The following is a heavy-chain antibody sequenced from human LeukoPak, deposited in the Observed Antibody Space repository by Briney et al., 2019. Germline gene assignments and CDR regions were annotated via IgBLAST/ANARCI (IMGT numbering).Heavy chain of an antibody. V-gene: IGHV3-53*01. D-gene: IGHD1-26*01. CDR2: IYSGGST. Sequence: PGGSLRLSCAASGFTVSGNYMSWVRQAPGKGLEWVSVIYSGGSTYYADSVKGRFTISRDNSKNTLYLQMNSLRAEDTAVYYCAKGSIVGATLGYFDYWGQGTLVTVSS. J-gene: IGHJ4*02. CDR1: GFTVSGNY. CDR3: AKGSIVGATLGYFDY.